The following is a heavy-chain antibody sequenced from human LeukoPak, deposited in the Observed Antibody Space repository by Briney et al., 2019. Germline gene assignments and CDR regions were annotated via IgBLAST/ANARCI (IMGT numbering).Heavy chain of an antibody. CDR1: GFTFDDYA. D-gene: IGHD1-20*01. CDR2: ISGDGGST. V-gene: IGHV3-43*02. Sequence: PGGSLRLSCAASGFTFDDYAMHWVRQAPGKGLEWVSLISGDGGSTYYADSVKGRFTISRDNSKNSLYLQMNSLRTEDTALYYCAKPFDGNWNDAPFDYWGQGTLVTVSS. J-gene: IGHJ4*02. CDR3: AKPFDGNWNDAPFDY.